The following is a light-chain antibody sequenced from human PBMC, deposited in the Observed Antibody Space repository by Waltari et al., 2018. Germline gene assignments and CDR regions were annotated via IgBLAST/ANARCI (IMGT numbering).Light chain of an antibody. CDR1: SSDVGGYNY. V-gene: IGLV2-14*03. Sequence: QSALTQPASVSGSPGQSISISCTGTSSDVGGYNYVSWYQQHPGRAPKLMIYDVNKGPAGVAGRFAGSKSGKTASLTIYGLQAEDEAEYYCNSFRSSSTCLDVLGTGTMVTVL. J-gene: IGLJ1*01. CDR3: NSFRSSSTCLDV. CDR2: DVN.